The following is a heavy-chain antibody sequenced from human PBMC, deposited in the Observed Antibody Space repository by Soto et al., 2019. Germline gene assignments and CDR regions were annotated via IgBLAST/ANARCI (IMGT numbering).Heavy chain of an antibody. D-gene: IGHD2-15*01. CDR3: ARDLGGWPDY. CDR1: GYTFTSYA. CDR2: INAGNGNT. J-gene: IGHJ4*02. V-gene: IGHV1-3*01. Sequence: QVQLVQSGAEVKKPGASVKVSCKASGYTFTSYAMHWVRQAPGQRLEWMGWINAGNGNTKYLQKFQGRVTITRDTSASTAYMELSSLRSEDTAVYDCARDLGGWPDYWGQGTLVTVSS.